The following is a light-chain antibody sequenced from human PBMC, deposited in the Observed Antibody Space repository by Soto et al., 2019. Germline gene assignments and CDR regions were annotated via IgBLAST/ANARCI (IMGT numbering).Light chain of an antibody. CDR3: LQHYTYPFT. V-gene: IGKV1-17*01. J-gene: IGKJ3*01. CDR2: AAS. Sequence: DIQMTQSPSSLSASVGDRVTITCRASQGINNLLGWYQQGPGKAPKRLIYAASNLEGGVPSRFSGSGSGTDFTLTISSLQPEAFAHYYCLQHYTYPFTFGPGTKVDVK. CDR1: QGINNL.